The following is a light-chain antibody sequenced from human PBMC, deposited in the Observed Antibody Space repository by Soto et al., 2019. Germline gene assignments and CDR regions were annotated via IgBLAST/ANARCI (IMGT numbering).Light chain of an antibody. CDR3: QQYNNWPLT. J-gene: IGKJ4*01. Sequence: EIVMTQSPATLSVSPGERATLSCRASQSISSNLAWYQQKPGQIPRLLIYDASTRAAGIPAGFSGSGSGTEFTLTISSLQSEDFAIYYCQQYNNWPLTFGGGTKVDIK. CDR1: QSISSN. V-gene: IGKV3-15*01. CDR2: DAS.